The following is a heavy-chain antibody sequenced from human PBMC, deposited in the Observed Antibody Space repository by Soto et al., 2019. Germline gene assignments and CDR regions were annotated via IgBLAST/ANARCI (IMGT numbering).Heavy chain of an antibody. D-gene: IGHD3-10*01. CDR3: ARDVRYYGSGSYGYYYYYGMDV. CDR1: GGSFSGYY. Sequence: SETLSLTCAVYGGSFSGYYWSWIRQPPGKGLEWIGEINHSGSTNYNPSLKSRVTISVDTSKNQFSLRLSSVTAADTAVYYCARDVRYYGSGSYGYYYYYGMDVWGQGTTVTVS. V-gene: IGHV4-34*01. CDR2: INHSGST. J-gene: IGHJ6*02.